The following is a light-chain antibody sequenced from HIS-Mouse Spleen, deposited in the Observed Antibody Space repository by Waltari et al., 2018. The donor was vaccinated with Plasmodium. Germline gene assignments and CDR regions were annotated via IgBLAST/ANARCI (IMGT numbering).Light chain of an antibody. V-gene: IGLV2-8*01. CDR2: EVS. Sequence: QSALTQPPSASGSPGQSVTISCTGTSSDVGGYNYVSCYQQHPGKAPKLMIYEVSTRPAGVPGRFSGSKSSNTASLTVSGLQAEDDADYYCSSYAGSNNLVFGGGTKLTVL. CDR1: SSDVGGYNY. CDR3: SSYAGSNNLV. J-gene: IGLJ2*01.